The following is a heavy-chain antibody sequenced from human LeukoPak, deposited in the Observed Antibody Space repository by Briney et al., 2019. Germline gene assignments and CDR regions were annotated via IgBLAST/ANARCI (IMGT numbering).Heavy chain of an antibody. J-gene: IGHJ4*02. D-gene: IGHD6-13*01. CDR1: GGSTRSGNYY. V-gene: IGHV4-39*07. CDR3: ARVRAAAIPYYFDY. Sequence: SETLSLTCLVSGGSTRSGNYYWGWIRQPPGKGLEWIGSIYYTGSTYNNPSLKTRVTMSVDTSKNQFSLNLNSVTAADTAVYYCARVRAAAIPYYFDYWGQGTLVTVSS. CDR2: IYYTGST.